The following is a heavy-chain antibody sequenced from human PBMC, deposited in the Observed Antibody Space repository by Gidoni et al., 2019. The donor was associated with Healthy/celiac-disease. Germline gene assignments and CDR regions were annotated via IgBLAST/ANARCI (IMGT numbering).Heavy chain of an antibody. J-gene: IGHJ6*02. V-gene: IGHV1-3*01. Sequence: QVQLVQSGAEVKKPGASVKVSCKASGYIFTSYAMHWVRQAPGQRLEWMGWINAGNGNTEYSQKFQGRVTITRDSSASTDYMELSSLRSEDTAVYYCARVIAAAGYYYFYGMDVWGQGTTVTVSS. CDR1: GYIFTSYA. CDR2: INAGNGNT. D-gene: IGHD6-13*01. CDR3: ARVIAAAGYYYFYGMDV.